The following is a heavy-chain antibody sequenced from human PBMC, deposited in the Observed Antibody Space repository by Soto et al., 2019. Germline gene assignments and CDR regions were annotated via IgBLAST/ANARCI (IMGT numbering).Heavy chain of an antibody. CDR1: CGSISGSY. V-gene: IGHV4-59*01. D-gene: IGHD6-19*01. CDR3: ARSVAVPGAHIDY. J-gene: IGHJ4*02. Sequence: SETLSLTCSFSCGSISGSYWSWIRQSPGKGLEWLGYVYYTGSTNYSPSLRSRVSISVDTSKNEFSLRLSSVTAADTAVYFCARSVAVPGAHIDYWGQGTQVTVSS. CDR2: VYYTGST.